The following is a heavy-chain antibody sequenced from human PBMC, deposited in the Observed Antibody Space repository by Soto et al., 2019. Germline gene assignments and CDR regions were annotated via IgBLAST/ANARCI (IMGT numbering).Heavy chain of an antibody. D-gene: IGHD3-10*01. CDR1: GFTFSSYA. J-gene: IGHJ4*02. CDR2: ISYDGSNK. CDR3: ALGDYYGSGSYYNVDY. V-gene: IGHV3-30-3*01. Sequence: GGSLRLSCVASGFTFSSYAMHWVRQAPGKGLEWVAVISYDGSNKYYADSVKGRFTISRDNSKNTLYLQMNSLRAEDTAVYYCALGDYYGSGSYYNVDYWGQGTLVTVSS.